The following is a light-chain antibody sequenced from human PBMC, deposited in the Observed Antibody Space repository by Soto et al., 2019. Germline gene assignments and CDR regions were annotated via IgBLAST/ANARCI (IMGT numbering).Light chain of an antibody. V-gene: IGKV3-20*01. Sequence: EIVLTQSPCTLSLSPGERASLSCRASQSVRDRYLAWYQQKPGQAPSLLIYDTSTRATGVPDRFSGSGSGTEFTLTISSLQPDDFATYYCQQYSTSSRTFGQGTKVDIK. J-gene: IGKJ1*01. CDR3: QQYSTSSRT. CDR2: DTS. CDR1: QSVRDRY.